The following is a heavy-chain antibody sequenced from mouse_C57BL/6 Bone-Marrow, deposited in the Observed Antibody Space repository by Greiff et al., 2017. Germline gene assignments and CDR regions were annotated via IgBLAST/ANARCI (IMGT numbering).Heavy chain of an antibody. CDR1: GYTFTSYW. CDR2: IYPSDSET. Sequence: QVQLQQPGAELVRPGSSVKLSCKASGYTFTSYWMDWVKQRPGQGLEWIGNIYPSDSETHYNQKFKDKATLTVYKSSSTAYMQLSSLTSEDSAVYYCARHYGSHDYWGQGTTLTVSS. J-gene: IGHJ2*01. CDR3: ARHYGSHDY. V-gene: IGHV1-61*01. D-gene: IGHD1-1*01.